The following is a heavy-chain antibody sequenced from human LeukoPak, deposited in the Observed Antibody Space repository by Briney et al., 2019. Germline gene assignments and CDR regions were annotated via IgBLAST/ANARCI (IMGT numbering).Heavy chain of an antibody. J-gene: IGHJ5*02. CDR2: IYYSGST. D-gene: IGHD2-2*01. Sequence: PSETLSLTCTVSGGSISSGGYYWSWIRQHPGKGLEWIGYIYYSGSTYYNPSLKSRVTISVDTSKNQFSLKLSSVTAADTAVHYCARSRGVVPAAEFDPWGQGTLVTVSS. V-gene: IGHV4-31*03. CDR3: ARSRGVVPAAEFDP. CDR1: GGSISSGGYY.